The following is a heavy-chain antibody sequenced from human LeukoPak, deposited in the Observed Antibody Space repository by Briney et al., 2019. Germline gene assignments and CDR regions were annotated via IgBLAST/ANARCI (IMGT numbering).Heavy chain of an antibody. CDR3: AKRTSSNYGMDV. J-gene: IGHJ6*02. CDR1: GFTFSSYA. V-gene: IGHV3-23*01. CDR2: ISGSGGST. D-gene: IGHD2-2*01. Sequence: GGSLRLSCAASGFTFSSYAMSGVRQAPGKGLEWVSAISGSGGSTYYADSVKGRFTISRDNSKNTLYLQMNSLTAEDTAVYYCAKRTSSNYGMDVWGQGTTVTVSS.